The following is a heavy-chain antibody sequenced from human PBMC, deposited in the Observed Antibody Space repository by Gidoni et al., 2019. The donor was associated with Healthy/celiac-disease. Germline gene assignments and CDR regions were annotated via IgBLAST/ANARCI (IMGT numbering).Heavy chain of an antibody. Sequence: EVQLLASVGGLVQPGGSLRLSCAASGFPFSRYAMSWVRQAPGKGLEWVSAISGSGGSTYYADSVKGRFTISRDNSKNTLYLQMNSLRAEDTAVYYCANSGYSSGWYLSYFFDYWGQGTLVTVSS. CDR2: ISGSGGST. CDR3: ANSGYSSGWYLSYFFDY. CDR1: GFPFSRYA. V-gene: IGHV3-23*01. J-gene: IGHJ4*02. D-gene: IGHD6-19*01.